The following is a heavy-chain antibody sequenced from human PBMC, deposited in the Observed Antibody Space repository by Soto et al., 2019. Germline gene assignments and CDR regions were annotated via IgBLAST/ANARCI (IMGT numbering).Heavy chain of an antibody. V-gene: IGHV4-30-2*01. CDR2: IFPSGTT. J-gene: IGHJ6*02. CDR1: GGSLSGATYS. Sequence: PSETLSLTCGVSGGSLSGATYSWNWIRQPPGKGLEWIGYIFPSGTTYYNPSLKSRVTISVDASKNQFSLKLSSVTAADTAVYYCASSPPYSSGWSHYYYYYGMDVWGQGTTVTVSS. D-gene: IGHD6-19*01. CDR3: ASSPPYSSGWSHYYYYYGMDV.